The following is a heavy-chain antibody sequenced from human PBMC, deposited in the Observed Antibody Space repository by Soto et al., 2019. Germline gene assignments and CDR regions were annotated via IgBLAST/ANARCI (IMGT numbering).Heavy chain of an antibody. V-gene: IGHV4-30-2*01. CDR3: AEASTTVSTLDY. CDR1: GGSISRGVYS. Sequence: PSETLSLTCALSGGSISRGVYSWSWIRQPPGKGLEGIGYIYHSGSTYYNPSLKTRVTITVDRSQKQFSLKLSSVTAAHTAVYYWAEASTTVSTLDYWGQGTLVNGSP. CDR2: IYHSGST. D-gene: IGHD4-17*01. J-gene: IGHJ4*02.